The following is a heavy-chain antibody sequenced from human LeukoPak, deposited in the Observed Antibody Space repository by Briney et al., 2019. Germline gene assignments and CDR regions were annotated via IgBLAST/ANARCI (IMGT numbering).Heavy chain of an antibody. D-gene: IGHD3-22*01. CDR3: ARELRYYDSSSYFDY. V-gene: IGHV4-30-2*01. CDR1: GGSISSGGYS. J-gene: IGHJ4*02. CDR2: IYHSGST. Sequence: SETLSLTCAVSGGSISSGGYSWSWIRQPPGKGLEWIGYIYHSGSTYYNPSLKSRVTISVDRSKNQFSLKLSSVTAADTAVYYCARELRYYDSSSYFDYWGQGTLVTVSS.